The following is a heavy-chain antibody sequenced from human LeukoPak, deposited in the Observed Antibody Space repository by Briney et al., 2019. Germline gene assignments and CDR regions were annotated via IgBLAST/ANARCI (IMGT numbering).Heavy chain of an antibody. J-gene: IGHJ4*02. CDR2: IYYSGST. CDR3: AGASSYYDSSGSPGPLYYFAA. Sequence: SETLSLTCTVSGGSISNYYWSWIRQPPGKGLEWIGYIYYSGSTNYNPSLKSRVTISVDTSKNQFSLKLSSVTAADTAVYYCAGASSYYDSSGSPGPLYYFAAWGQGTLGT. CDR1: GGSISNYY. V-gene: IGHV4-59*01. D-gene: IGHD3-22*01.